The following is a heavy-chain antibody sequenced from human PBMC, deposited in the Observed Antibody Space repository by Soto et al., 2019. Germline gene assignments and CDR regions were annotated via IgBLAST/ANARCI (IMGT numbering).Heavy chain of an antibody. CDR1: GGTFSSYA. V-gene: IGHV1-69*13. J-gene: IGHJ5*02. CDR3: ARDLILRYFGPFDP. CDR2: IIPIFGTA. D-gene: IGHD3-9*01. Sequence: GASVKVSCKASGGTFSSYAISWVRQAPGQGLEWMGGIIPIFGTANYAQKFQGRVTITADESTSTAYMELSSLRSEDTAVYYCARDLILRYFGPFDPWGQGTLVTVSS.